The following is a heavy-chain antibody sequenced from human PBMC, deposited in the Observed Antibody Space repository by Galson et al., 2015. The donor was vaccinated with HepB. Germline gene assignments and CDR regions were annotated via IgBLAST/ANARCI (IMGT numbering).Heavy chain of an antibody. CDR3: ARGGYSSSWYLGYYGMDV. V-gene: IGHV5-51*03. CDR1: GYSFTSYW. J-gene: IGHJ6*02. D-gene: IGHD6-13*01. Sequence: QSGAEVKKPGESLKISCKGSGYSFTSYWIGWVRQMPGKGLEWMGIIYPGDPDTRYSPSFQGQVTISADKSISTAYLQWSSLKASDTAMYYCARGGYSSSWYLGYYGMDVWGQGTTVTVSS. CDR2: IYPGDPDT.